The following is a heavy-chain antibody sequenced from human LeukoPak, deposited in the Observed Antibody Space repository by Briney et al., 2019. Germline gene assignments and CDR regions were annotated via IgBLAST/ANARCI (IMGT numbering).Heavy chain of an antibody. Sequence: GGSLRLSCVASGFTVSRNYMSWVRQAPGKGLEWVSVIYSGGSTYYADSVKGRFTISRDSSKNTLYLQMDSLRAGDTAVYYCARVGYSYGHWYFDLRGRGTLVTVSS. J-gene: IGHJ2*01. D-gene: IGHD5-18*01. V-gene: IGHV3-53*01. CDR2: IYSGGST. CDR3: ARVGYSYGHWYFDL. CDR1: GFTVSRNY.